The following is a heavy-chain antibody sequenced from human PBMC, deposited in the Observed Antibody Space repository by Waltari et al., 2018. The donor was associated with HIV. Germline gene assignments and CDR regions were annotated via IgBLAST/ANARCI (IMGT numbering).Heavy chain of an antibody. CDR2: IWYDGSNK. Sequence: QVQLVESGGGVVQPGRSLRLSCAASGFTFSSYCMQGVSESPGKGLEWVAVIWYDGSNKYYEDSVKGRFTISRDNSKNTLYLQMNSLRTEDTAMYYCAKARWGSSSWSNFDYWGQGTLVTVSS. V-gene: IGHV3-30*18. CDR3: AKARWGSSSWSNFDY. D-gene: IGHD6-13*01. CDR1: GFTFSSYC. J-gene: IGHJ4*02.